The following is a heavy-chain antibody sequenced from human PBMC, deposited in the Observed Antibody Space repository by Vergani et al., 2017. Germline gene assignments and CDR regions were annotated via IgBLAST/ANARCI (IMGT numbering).Heavy chain of an antibody. CDR3: ARDSWTSELRGVYWFDT. V-gene: IGHV4-61*02. CDR1: GGSITSGSFY. Sequence: QVQLHESGPGLVKPSQTLSLTCTVSGGSITSGSFYWSWIRQPAGKGLEWIGRIHSSGTANYNPSLKSRVTLSVGTSKNQLSLRMTSVTAADTAVYYCARDSWTSELRGVYWFDTWGQGTLVSVSS. J-gene: IGHJ5*02. D-gene: IGHD3-10*01. CDR2: IHSSGTA.